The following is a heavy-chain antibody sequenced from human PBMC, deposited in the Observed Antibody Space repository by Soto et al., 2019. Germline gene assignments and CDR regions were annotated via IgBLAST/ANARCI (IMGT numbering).Heavy chain of an antibody. CDR3: ARAYYDFWSGPPAYYYGMDV. CDR1: GYTFTGYY. D-gene: IGHD3-3*01. CDR2: INPNSGGT. V-gene: IGHV1-2*04. J-gene: IGHJ6*02. Sequence: ASVKVSCKASGYTFTGYYMHWVRQAPGQGLEWMGWINPNSGGTNYAQKFQGWVTMTRDTSISTAYMELSRLRSDDTAVYYCARAYYDFWSGPPAYYYGMDVWGQGTKVTVSS.